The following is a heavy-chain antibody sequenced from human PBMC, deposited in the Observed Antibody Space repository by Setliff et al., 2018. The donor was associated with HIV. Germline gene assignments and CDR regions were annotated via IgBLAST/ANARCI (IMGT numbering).Heavy chain of an antibody. CDR1: GGSLISGGYY. D-gene: IGHD4-4*01. CDR3: ARDLTSNSNCFEP. V-gene: IGHV4-31*03. Sequence: SETLSLTCSVSGGSLISGGYYWSWIRQHPGKGLEWIGYVYYTGKTYCNPSLESRISMSVDTSKNQFSLKLTSVTAADTAIYYCARDLTSNSNCFEPWGQGTQVTVSS. CDR2: VYYTGKT. J-gene: IGHJ5*02.